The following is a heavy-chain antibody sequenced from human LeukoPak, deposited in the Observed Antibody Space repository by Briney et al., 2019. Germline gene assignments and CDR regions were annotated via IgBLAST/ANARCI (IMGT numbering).Heavy chain of an antibody. CDR3: ARGQEQFSSPWQWGPRRKNFYYYGMDV. J-gene: IGHJ6*02. Sequence: PGGSLRLSCAASGFTVSSSSMNWVRPGPGKGLEWVSVISSDGNTYYADSVKGRFTISRDNSRNTLSLQMHGLRADDTAVYYCARGQEQFSSPWQWGPRRKNFYYYGMDVWGQGTTVTVSS. D-gene: IGHD6-19*01. V-gene: IGHV3-66*01. CDR2: ISSDGNT. CDR1: GFTVSSSS.